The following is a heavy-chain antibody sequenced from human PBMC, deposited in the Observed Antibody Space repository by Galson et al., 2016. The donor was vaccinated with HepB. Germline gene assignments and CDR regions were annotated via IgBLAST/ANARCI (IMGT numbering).Heavy chain of an antibody. Sequence: SVKVSCKASGDTFSSYYFHWVRQAPGQGLEWMGIINPSVGSTSHAQKFQGRVTMTRDTSTGTVYMELSSLRAEDTAMYYCARDYAPPPTYSSGWHYFGYWGQGTLVTVSS. CDR2: INPSVGST. J-gene: IGHJ4*02. V-gene: IGHV1-46*01. CDR1: GDTFSSYY. D-gene: IGHD6-25*01. CDR3: ARDYAPPPTYSSGWHYFGY.